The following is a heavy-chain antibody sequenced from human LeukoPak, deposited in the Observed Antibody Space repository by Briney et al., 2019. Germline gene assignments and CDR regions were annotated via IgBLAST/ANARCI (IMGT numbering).Heavy chain of an antibody. CDR3: ARDRYYDSSGYSDY. D-gene: IGHD3-22*01. CDR1: GYAFTGYY. J-gene: IGHJ4*02. Sequence: ASVTVSCKASGYAFTGYYMHWVRQAPGQGLEWMGWISAYNGNTNYAQKLQGRVTMTTDTSTSTAYMELRSLRSDDTAVYYCARDRYYDSSGYSDYWGQGTLVTVSS. V-gene: IGHV1-18*04. CDR2: ISAYNGNT.